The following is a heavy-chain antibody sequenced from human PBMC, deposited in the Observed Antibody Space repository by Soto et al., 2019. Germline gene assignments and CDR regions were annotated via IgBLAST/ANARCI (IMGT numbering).Heavy chain of an antibody. CDR1: GGSFSGYY. V-gene: IGHV4-34*01. J-gene: IGHJ4*02. D-gene: IGHD3-9*01. Sequence: PSETLSLTCAVYGGSFSGYYWSWIRQPPGKGLEWIGEINHSGSTNYNPSLKSRVTISGDTSKNQFSLKLSSVTAADTAVYYCARGGVYDILSYWGQGTLVTVSS. CDR3: ARGGVYDILSY. CDR2: INHSGST.